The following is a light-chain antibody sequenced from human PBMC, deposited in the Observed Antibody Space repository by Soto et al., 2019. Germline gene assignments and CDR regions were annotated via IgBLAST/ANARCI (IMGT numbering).Light chain of an antibody. J-gene: IGLJ1*01. V-gene: IGLV2-14*01. CDR1: SSDVGGYNS. CDR3: SSYATGGSYV. CDR2: DVS. Sequence: QSALTQPASVSGSPGQSIAISCTGTSSDVGGYNSVSWYQQHPGKAPKLLIYDVSNRHSGVSNRFSGSKSGNTASLTISGLQAEDEADYYCSSYATGGSYVFGTGTKLTVL.